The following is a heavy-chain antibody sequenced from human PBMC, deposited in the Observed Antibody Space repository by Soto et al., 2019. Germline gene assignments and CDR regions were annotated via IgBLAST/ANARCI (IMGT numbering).Heavy chain of an antibody. V-gene: IGHV4-4*02. CDR2: IFHNGGT. CDR1: GVAISSGRW. Sequence: PSETLSLTCAVSGVAISSGRWWSWVRHSPGKGLEWIGEIFHNGGTTYDPSLRRRVTMSVDNSKNEFSLNLTSVTAADTGTYFCARDQDSRTSQGGMDVWGQGITVTVSS. D-gene: IGHD3-16*01. J-gene: IGHJ6*02. CDR3: ARDQDSRTSQGGMDV.